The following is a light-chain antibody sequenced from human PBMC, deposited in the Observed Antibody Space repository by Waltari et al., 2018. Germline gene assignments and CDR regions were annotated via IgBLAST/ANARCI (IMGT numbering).Light chain of an antibody. J-gene: IGLJ2*01. CDR3: SSFPGGSLV. V-gene: IGLV2-11*01. CDR1: NSDIGPFNY. CDR2: DVR. Sequence: QSALTQPRSVSGSPGQSVTISCTKTNSDIGPFNYVSWYQQHPGKAPKLVIYDVRVRPSVVPDRFSGSRSGNTASLIISGLQPEDEADYYCSSFPGGSLVFGGGTELTVL.